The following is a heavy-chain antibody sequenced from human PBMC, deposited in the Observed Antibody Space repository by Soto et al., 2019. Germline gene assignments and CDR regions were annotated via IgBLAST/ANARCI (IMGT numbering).Heavy chain of an antibody. CDR2: ISPYNDDT. CDR3: ARGGYYDNSWGKLSHYGLDV. J-gene: IGHJ6*02. Sequence: QVKLAQSANEVKKPGASVRVSCKAAGYTFIRYGIAWVRQAPGQGLEWMGWISPYNDDTVYAQKFQGRVSMTADTSTRTVYMNLRGLTSDDTAVYYCARGGYYDNSWGKLSHYGLDVWGQGTSVSVSS. CDR1: GYTFIRYG. D-gene: IGHD3-16*01. V-gene: IGHV1-18*01.